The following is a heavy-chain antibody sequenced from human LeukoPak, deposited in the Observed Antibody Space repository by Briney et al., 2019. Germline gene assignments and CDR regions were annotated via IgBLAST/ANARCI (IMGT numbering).Heavy chain of an antibody. V-gene: IGHV3-30*18. CDR2: ISYDGSNK. D-gene: IGHD3-22*01. CDR3: AKELPGGITMIVVVKGYFDY. J-gene: IGHJ4*02. CDR1: GFTFSSYG. Sequence: GGSLRLSCAASGFTFSSYGMHWVRQAPGKGLEWVAVISYDGSNKYYADSVKGRSTISRDNSKNTLYLQMNSLRAEDTAVYYCAKELPGGITMIVVVKGYFDYWGQGTLVTVSS.